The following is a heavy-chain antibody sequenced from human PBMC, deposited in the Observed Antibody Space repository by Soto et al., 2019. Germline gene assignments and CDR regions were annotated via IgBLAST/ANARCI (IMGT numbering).Heavy chain of an antibody. V-gene: IGHV3-11*06. J-gene: IGHJ5*02. CDR3: ARDRAYYDSSGYLNWFDP. CDR2: ISSSSSYT. D-gene: IGHD3-22*01. Sequence: GGSLRLSCAASGFTFSDYYMSWIRQAPGKGLEWVSYISSSSSYTNYADSVKGRFTISRDNAKNSLYLQMNSLRAEDTAVYYCARDRAYYDSSGYLNWFDPWGQGPLVTVSS. CDR1: GFTFSDYY.